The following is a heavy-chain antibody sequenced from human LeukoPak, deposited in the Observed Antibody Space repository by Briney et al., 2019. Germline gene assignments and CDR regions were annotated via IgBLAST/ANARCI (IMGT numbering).Heavy chain of an antibody. CDR1: GVTVSSNY. Sequence: GGSLRLSCAASGVTVSSNYMSWVRQAPGKGLELVSVIYSGGSTNYADSVKGRFTISRDNSKNTLYLQMNSLRAEDTAVYYCARDHCSGGSCYSAYWGQGTLVTVSS. D-gene: IGHD2-15*01. V-gene: IGHV3-53*01. CDR2: IYSGGST. CDR3: ARDHCSGGSCYSAY. J-gene: IGHJ4*02.